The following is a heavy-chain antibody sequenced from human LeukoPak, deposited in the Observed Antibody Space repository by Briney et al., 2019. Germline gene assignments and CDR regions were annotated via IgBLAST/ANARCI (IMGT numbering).Heavy chain of an antibody. CDR2: IYYSGST. CDR3: ARHSNWDSWYWFDP. V-gene: IGHV4-39*01. J-gene: IGHJ5*02. Sequence: GSLRLSCAASGFTFSSYAMSWVRQAPGKGLEWIGSIYYSGSTYYNPSLKSRVTISVDTSKNQFSLKLSSVTAADTAVYYCARHSNWDSWYWFDPWGQGTLVTVSS. CDR1: GFTFSSYA. D-gene: IGHD6-13*01.